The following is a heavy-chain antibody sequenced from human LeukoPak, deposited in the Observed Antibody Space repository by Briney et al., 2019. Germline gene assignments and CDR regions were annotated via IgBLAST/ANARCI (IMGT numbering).Heavy chain of an antibody. CDR1: GFTFSSYA. CDR2: LSGSGGSP. CDR3: ANALGGGNTWYYFDC. J-gene: IGHJ4*02. V-gene: IGHV3-23*01. Sequence: GSLRLSCAASGFTFSSYAMSWVRQAPGKGLEWVSSLSGSGGSPNYANSVKGRFTISRDNSKNTLYLQMNSLRAEDTAVYYCANALGGGNTWYYFDCWGQGTLVTVSS. D-gene: IGHD6-13*01.